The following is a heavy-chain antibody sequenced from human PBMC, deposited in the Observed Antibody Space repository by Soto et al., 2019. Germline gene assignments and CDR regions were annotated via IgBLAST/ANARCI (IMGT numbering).Heavy chain of an antibody. J-gene: IGHJ5*02. V-gene: IGHV4-4*07. CDR1: GGTISGYY. Sequence: ATLSPTCSVSGGTISGYYWTWIRQPAGKGLEWIGRIYSSGNTKYNPSLQSRVTMSLDTSNNQFSLRLTSVTAADTAVYYCARGQRFSDWFDPWGQGTLVTVSS. CDR2: IYSSGNT. CDR3: ARGQRFSDWFDP. D-gene: IGHD3-3*01.